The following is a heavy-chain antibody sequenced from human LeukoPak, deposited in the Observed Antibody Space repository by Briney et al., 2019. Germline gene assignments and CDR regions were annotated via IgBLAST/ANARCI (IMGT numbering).Heavy chain of an antibody. D-gene: IGHD3-10*01. J-gene: IGHJ6*02. CDR2: ISYHGSNK. Sequence: PGGSLRLSCAASGFTFSSYAMHWARQAPGRGLEWVAIISYHGSNKYYADSVKGRFTISRDNSKNTLYLQMNSLRAEDTAVYYCARDIDPQLLWFGEPTPLYYYGMDVWGQGTTVTVSS. V-gene: IGHV3-30*04. CDR3: ARDIDPQLLWFGEPTPLYYYGMDV. CDR1: GFTFSSYA.